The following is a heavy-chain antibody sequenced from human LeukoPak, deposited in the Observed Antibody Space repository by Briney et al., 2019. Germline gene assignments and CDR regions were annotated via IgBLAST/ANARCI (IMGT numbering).Heavy chain of an antibody. Sequence: PGGSLRLSCAAAGFTFYDYAMHWVRHARGEGGEGVSTISWNSVSIDYADSVKGRFTISRDNAKHSLYLQMNSLKPEDTALYYCAKDLGTNYYYYGMDVWGQGTTVTVSS. V-gene: IGHV3-9*01. CDR1: GFTFYDYA. CDR2: ISWNSVSI. CDR3: AKDLGTNYYYYGMDV. D-gene: IGHD1-14*01. J-gene: IGHJ6*02.